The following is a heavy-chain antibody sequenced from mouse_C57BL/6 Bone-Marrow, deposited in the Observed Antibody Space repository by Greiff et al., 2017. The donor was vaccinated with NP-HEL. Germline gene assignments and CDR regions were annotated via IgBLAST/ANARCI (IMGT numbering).Heavy chain of an antibody. CDR2: IYPRSGNT. CDR3: AYSNYDPFAY. CDR1: GYTFTSYG. Sequence: QVQLQQSGAELARPGASVKLSCKASGYTFTSYGISWVKQRTGQGLEWIGEIYPRSGNTYYNEKFNGKATLTADKSSSTAYMELRSLTSEDSAVYFCAYSNYDPFAYWGQGTLVTVSA. V-gene: IGHV1-81*01. J-gene: IGHJ3*01. D-gene: IGHD2-5*01.